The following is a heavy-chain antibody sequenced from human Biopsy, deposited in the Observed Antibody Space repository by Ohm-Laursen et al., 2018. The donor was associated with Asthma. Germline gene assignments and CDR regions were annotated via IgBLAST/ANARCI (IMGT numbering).Heavy chain of an antibody. D-gene: IGHD6-13*01. CDR3: ARGYSTSWYFGY. CDR1: GFIFRDYY. V-gene: IGHV3-11*01. Sequence: SLRLSCAAPGFIFRDYYMTWIRQAPGKGLEWVAYISSRGSNIFYADSVKGRFTISRDNTKKSLFLEMNSLTVEDTAVYFCARGYSTSWYFGYWGQGTLVTVSS. J-gene: IGHJ4*02. CDR2: ISSRGSNI.